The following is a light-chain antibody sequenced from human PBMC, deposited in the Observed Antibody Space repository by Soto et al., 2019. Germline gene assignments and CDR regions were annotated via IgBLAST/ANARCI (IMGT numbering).Light chain of an antibody. CDR1: TSDVGRYNY. CDR2: DVS. CDR3: NSYTSSSTYV. Sequence: QSALTQPASVSGSPGQSITISCTGTTSDVGRYNYVSWYQQHPGKAPKLIIYDVSNRPSGVSNRFSGSKSGNTASLTISGLQADDEADYYCNSYTSSSTYVFGTGTKLTVL. J-gene: IGLJ1*01. V-gene: IGLV2-14*01.